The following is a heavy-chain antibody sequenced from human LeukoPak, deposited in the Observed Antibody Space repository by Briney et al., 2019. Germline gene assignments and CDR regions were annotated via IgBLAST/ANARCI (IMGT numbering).Heavy chain of an antibody. J-gene: IGHJ4*02. V-gene: IGHV3-48*01. Sequence: GGSLRLSCAASGFTFSSYSMNWVRQASGKRLEWVSYITAGSDTIYYADSVKGRFTISRDNARNSLLLQMNSLRVEDTAVYYCTTAKNDYWGQGTLFTVSS. CDR3: TTAKNDY. CDR2: ITAGSDTI. CDR1: GFTFSSYS.